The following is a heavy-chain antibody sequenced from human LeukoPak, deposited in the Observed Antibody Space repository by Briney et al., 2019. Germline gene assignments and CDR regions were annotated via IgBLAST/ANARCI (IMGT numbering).Heavy chain of an antibody. CDR2: IYWNDDK. V-gene: IGHV2-5*01. D-gene: IGHD5-12*01. CDR3: ARSYSDYDYFNNWFDP. Sequence: SGPTLVKPTQTLTLTCTFSGFSLSTSGVGVSCIRQPPGKALEWLALIYWNDDKRYSPSLKSRLTISKDTSKNQVVLTMTNMDPVDTATYYCARSYSDYDYFNNWFDPWGQGTLVTVSS. J-gene: IGHJ5*02. CDR1: GFSLSTSGVG.